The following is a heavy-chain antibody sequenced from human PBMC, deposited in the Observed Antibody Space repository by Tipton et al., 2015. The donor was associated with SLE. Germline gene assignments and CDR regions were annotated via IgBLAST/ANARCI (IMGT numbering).Heavy chain of an antibody. CDR2: IYYSGSK. Sequence: TLSLTCTVSGGSIRGSSYYCGWLLQPPGKGLEWIGSIYYSGSKYYNPSLKTRVTISVDTSMNQFSLKLSSVTAADTAVYYCARGEITVTVFDQWGQGTLVTLCS. J-gene: IGHJ4*02. CDR3: ARGEITVTVFDQ. D-gene: IGHD4-17*01. CDR1: GGSIRGSSYY. V-gene: IGHV4-39*07.